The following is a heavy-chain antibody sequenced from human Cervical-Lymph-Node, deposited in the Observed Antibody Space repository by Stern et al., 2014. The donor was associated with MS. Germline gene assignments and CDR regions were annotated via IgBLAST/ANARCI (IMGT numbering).Heavy chain of an antibody. CDR2: IYDSAST. V-gene: IGHV4-39*01. CDR3: ARGPPMDV. Sequence: QVQLQESGPGLVKPSETLSLTCTVSGGSIRSSDYYWGWIRQPPGKGLEWFGSIYDSASTYYSPSLKTRITISVDNTKNQSSLTRRSGTAADAAVYFCARGPPMDVWGQGTTVTVSS. J-gene: IGHJ6*02. CDR1: GGSIRSSDYY.